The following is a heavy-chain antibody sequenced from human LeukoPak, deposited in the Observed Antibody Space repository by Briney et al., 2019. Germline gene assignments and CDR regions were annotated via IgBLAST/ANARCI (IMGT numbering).Heavy chain of an antibody. CDR2: INHSGST. Sequence: SETLSLTCAVYGGSFSGYYWSWIRQPPGKGLEWIGEINHSGSTNYNPSLKSRVTISVDTSKNQFSLKLSSVTAADTAVYYCARGLRVLAATVIWGQGTMVIVSS. CDR3: ARGLRVLAATVI. J-gene: IGHJ3*02. V-gene: IGHV4-34*01. D-gene: IGHD6-13*01. CDR1: GGSFSGYY.